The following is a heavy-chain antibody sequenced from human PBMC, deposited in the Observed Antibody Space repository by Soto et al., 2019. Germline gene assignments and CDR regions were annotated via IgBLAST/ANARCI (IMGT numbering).Heavy chain of an antibody. Sequence: EVQLVESGGGLVKPGGSLRLSCAASGFTFSSYSMNWVRQAPGKGLEWVSSISSSSSYIYYADSVKGRFTISRDNAKNSRYLQMNSLRAEDTAVYYCARDAPTVTSGVDDYWGQGTLVTVSS. CDR2: ISSSSSYI. CDR3: ARDAPTVTSGVDDY. V-gene: IGHV3-21*01. CDR1: GFTFSSYS. D-gene: IGHD4-17*01. J-gene: IGHJ4*02.